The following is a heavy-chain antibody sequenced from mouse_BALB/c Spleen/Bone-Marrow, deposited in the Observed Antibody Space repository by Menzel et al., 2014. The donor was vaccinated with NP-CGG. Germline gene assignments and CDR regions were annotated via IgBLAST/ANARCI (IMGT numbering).Heavy chain of an antibody. Sequence: QVHVKQSGTELVKPGASVKLSCKTSGYTSTSYWIQWVKQRPGQGLGWIGEIFPGTGTTYYNEKFKGKATLTIDTSSSTAYMQLSSLTSEDSAVYFCTRRDNGNDGGSYWYFDVWGAGTTVTVSS. D-gene: IGHD2-2*01. CDR1: GYTSTSYW. CDR3: TRRDNGNDGGSYWYFDV. CDR2: IFPGTGTT. J-gene: IGHJ1*01. V-gene: IGHV1S132*01.